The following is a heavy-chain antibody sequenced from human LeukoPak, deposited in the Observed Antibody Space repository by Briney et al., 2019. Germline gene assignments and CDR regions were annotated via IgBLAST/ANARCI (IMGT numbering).Heavy chain of an antibody. J-gene: IGHJ4*02. CDR2: ISGSGGST. CDR1: GFTFSSYA. V-gene: IGHV3-23*01. Sequence: PGGSLRLSCAASGFTFSSYAMSWVRQAPGKGLEWVSAISGSGGSTYYADSVKGRFTISRDNSKNTLYLQMNCLRAEDTAVYYCAKDSLPAWAAQPFDYWGQGTLVTVSS. D-gene: IGHD1-26*01. CDR3: AKDSLPAWAAQPFDY.